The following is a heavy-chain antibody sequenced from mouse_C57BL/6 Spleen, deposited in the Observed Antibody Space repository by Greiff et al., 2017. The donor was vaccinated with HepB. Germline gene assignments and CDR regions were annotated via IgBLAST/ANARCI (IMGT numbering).Heavy chain of an antibody. Sequence: QVQLKESGAELVRPGASVTLSCKASGYTFTDYEMHWVKQTPVHGLEWIGAIDPETGGTAYNQKFKGKAILTADKSSSTAYMELRSLTSEDSAVYYCTRRGIGPWFAYWGQGTLVTVSA. V-gene: IGHV1-15*01. J-gene: IGHJ3*01. CDR3: TRRGIGPWFAY. CDR2: IDPETGGT. CDR1: GYTFTDYE.